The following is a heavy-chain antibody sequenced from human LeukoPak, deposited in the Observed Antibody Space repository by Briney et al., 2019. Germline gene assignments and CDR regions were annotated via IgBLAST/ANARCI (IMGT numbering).Heavy chain of an antibody. J-gene: IGHJ4*02. V-gene: IGHV7-4-1*02. CDR3: ARVMGYYDSSGFGDY. Sequence: ASVKVSCKASGYTFTRYAVNWVRQAPGQGLEWMGWINTNTGNPTYAQGLTGRFVFSLDTSVSTAYLQISSLKADDTAVYYCARVMGYYDSSGFGDYWGQGTLVTVSS. CDR1: GYTFTRYA. CDR2: INTNTGNP. D-gene: IGHD3-22*01.